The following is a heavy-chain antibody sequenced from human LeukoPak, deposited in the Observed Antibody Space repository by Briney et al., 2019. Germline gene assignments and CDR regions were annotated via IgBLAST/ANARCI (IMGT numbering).Heavy chain of an antibody. J-gene: IGHJ4*02. Sequence: SETLSLTCTVSGYSISSGYYWGWIRQPPGKGLEWIGSIYHSGSTYYNPSLKSRVTISVDTSKNQFSLKLSSVTAADTAVYYFARDPSSGPLLDFDYWGQGTLVTVSS. CDR3: ARDPSSGPLLDFDY. D-gene: IGHD3-22*01. CDR2: IYHSGST. V-gene: IGHV4-38-2*02. CDR1: GYSISSGYY.